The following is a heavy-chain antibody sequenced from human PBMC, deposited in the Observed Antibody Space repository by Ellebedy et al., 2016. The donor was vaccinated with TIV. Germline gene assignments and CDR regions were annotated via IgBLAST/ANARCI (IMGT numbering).Heavy chain of an antibody. CDR1: GFTFSSYA. V-gene: IGHV3-30-3*01. CDR2: ISYDGSNK. CDR3: AKARAAAYYYYYGMDV. J-gene: IGHJ6*02. D-gene: IGHD2-2*01. Sequence: GGSLRLXXAASGFTFSSYAMHWVRQAPGKGLEWVAVISYDGSNKYYADSVKGRFTISRDNSKNTLYLQMNSLRAEDTAVYYCAKARAAAYYYYYGMDVWGQGTTVTVSS.